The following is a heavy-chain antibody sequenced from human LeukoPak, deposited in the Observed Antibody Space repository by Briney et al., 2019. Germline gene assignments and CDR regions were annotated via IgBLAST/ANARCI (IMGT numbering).Heavy chain of an antibody. D-gene: IGHD3-9*01. CDR1: GFTFSSYA. CDR3: AKDLLGPGISNFDWLLYGDYYYYGMDV. J-gene: IGHJ6*02. V-gene: IGHV3-30*04. Sequence: PGGSLRLSCAASGFTFSSYAMHWVRQAPGKGLEWVAVISYDGSNKYYADSVKGRFTISRDNSKNTLYLQMNSLRAEDTAVYYCAKDLLGPGISNFDWLLYGDYYYYGMDVWGQGTTVTVSS. CDR2: ISYDGSNK.